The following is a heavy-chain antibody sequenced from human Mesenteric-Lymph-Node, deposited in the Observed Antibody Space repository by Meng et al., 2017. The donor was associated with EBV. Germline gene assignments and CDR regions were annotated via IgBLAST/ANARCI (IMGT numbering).Heavy chain of an antibody. CDR2: IYHSGTT. Sequence: LQAQQSGSGLVRPSQTLSLTCAVSGGSIISGGYSWIWIRQAPGKGLEWIGFIYHSGTTYLNPSLRSRVNLSVDTSKNQFSLNLRSVSAADTAKYYCARSAGGDYFDYWGQGTLVTVSS. CDR1: GGSIISGGYS. V-gene: IGHV4-30-2*01. CDR3: ARSAGGDYFDY. J-gene: IGHJ4*02. D-gene: IGHD1-26*01.